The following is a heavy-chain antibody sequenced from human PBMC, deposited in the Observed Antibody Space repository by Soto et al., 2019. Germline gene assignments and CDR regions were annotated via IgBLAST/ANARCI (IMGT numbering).Heavy chain of an antibody. J-gene: IGHJ3*02. CDR1: GFTFSSYS. V-gene: IGHV3-48*02. CDR2: ISSSRSTI. CDR3: AREHRTLWFGDSTNAFDI. D-gene: IGHD3-10*01. Sequence: GGSLRLSCAASGFTFSSYSMNWVRQAPGMGLEWVSYISSSRSTIYYADSVKGRFTISRDNAQNSLYLLMNSLIDEDTAVCYFAREHRTLWFGDSTNAFDIWGQGTMVTVSS.